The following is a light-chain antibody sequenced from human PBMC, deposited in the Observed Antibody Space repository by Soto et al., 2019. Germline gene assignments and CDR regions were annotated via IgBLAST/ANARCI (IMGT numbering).Light chain of an antibody. Sequence: QSALTQPASVSGSLGQSITISCTGTSSDIGGYNYVSWYQQHPGRAPKVMIYEVTNRPSGVSNRFSGSKSGDTASLTISGLQAEDEADYYCSSYTTSSTRVVFGGGTKLTVL. V-gene: IGLV2-14*01. CDR3: SSYTTSSTRVV. J-gene: IGLJ2*01. CDR2: EVT. CDR1: SSDIGGYNY.